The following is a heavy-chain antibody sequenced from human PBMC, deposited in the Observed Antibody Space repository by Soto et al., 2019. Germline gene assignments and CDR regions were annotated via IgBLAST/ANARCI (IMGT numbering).Heavy chain of an antibody. J-gene: IGHJ5*02. CDR2: IYWNDDK. CDR1: GFSLRNGGVG. D-gene: IGHD5-18*01. CDR3: AHKLDTVDWFGP. V-gene: IGHV2-5*01. Sequence: QITLKESGPTLVKSTQTLTLTCSFSGFSLRNGGVGVGWIRQPPGKALEWVALIYWNDDKRYSPFLKNRLTPIKDTFKDQVVLTMTNVDPVDTATYYCAHKLDTVDWFGPWGQGILVTVSS.